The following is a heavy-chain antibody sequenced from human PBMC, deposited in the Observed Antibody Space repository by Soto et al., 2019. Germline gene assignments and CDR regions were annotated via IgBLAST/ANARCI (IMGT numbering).Heavy chain of an antibody. CDR3: AREAGPLDY. Sequence: HPGGSLRLSCAASGFSVSSNYMSWVRQAPGKGLEWVSVIYGGGSTNYADSVKGRFTISRDSSKNTLYLQMNSLRAEDTAVYYCAREAGPLDYWGQGTLVTVSS. CDR2: IYGGGST. CDR1: GFSVSSNY. J-gene: IGHJ4*02. V-gene: IGHV3-53*01.